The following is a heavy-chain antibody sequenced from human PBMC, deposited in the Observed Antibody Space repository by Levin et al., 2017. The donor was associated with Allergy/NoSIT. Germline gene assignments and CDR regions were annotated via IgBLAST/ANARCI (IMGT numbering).Heavy chain of an antibody. V-gene: IGHV3-23*01. Sequence: GGSLRLSCAASGFTFSNYAMTWVRQAPGKGLEWVSGISGSGSSPFYADSVKGRFTISRDNANNTVFLQMNSLRAEDTAVYYCARDRGLVPTIHWGQGILVTVSS. J-gene: IGHJ4*02. CDR1: GFTFSNYA. CDR3: ARDRGLVPTIH. CDR2: ISGSGSSP. D-gene: IGHD3/OR15-3a*01.